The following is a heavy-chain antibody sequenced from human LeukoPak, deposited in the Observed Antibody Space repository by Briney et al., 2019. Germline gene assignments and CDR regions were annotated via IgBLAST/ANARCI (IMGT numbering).Heavy chain of an antibody. J-gene: IGHJ3*02. CDR1: GFTFSSYW. Sequence: GGSLRLSCAASGFTFSSYWMSWVRQAPGKGLEWVANIKQDGSEKYYVDSVKGRFTISRDNAKNSLYLQMNSLRAEDTAVYYCARESLRYFDWSDAFDIWGQGTMVTVSS. CDR3: ARESLRYFDWSDAFDI. D-gene: IGHD3-9*01. V-gene: IGHV3-7*01. CDR2: IKQDGSEK.